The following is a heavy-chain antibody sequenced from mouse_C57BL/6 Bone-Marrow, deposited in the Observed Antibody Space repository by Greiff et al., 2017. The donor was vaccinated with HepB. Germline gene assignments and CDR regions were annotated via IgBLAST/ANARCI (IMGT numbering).Heavy chain of an antibody. Sequence: EVKLQQSGPELVKPGASVKIPCKASGYTFTDYNMDWVKQSHGKSLELIGDINPNNGGTIYNQKFKGKATLTVDKSSSTAYMELRSLTSEDTAVYYCARGVYYGSPYAMDYWGQGTSVTVSS. J-gene: IGHJ4*01. V-gene: IGHV1-18*01. CDR1: GYTFTDYN. CDR3: ARGVYYGSPYAMDY. CDR2: INPNNGGT. D-gene: IGHD1-1*01.